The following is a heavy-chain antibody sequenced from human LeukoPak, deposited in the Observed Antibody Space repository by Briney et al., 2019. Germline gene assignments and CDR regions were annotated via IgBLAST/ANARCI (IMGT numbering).Heavy chain of an antibody. CDR1: GFNVITNY. CDR3: ARESVGRRPSHYLDY. J-gene: IGHJ4*02. Sequence: GGSLRLSCEVSGFNVITNYMNWVRQAPGKGLEWVSVIYGSASTNSADSVRSRFIIYRDKSQNPLYLQMNDLTADDTAVYFCARESVGRRPSHYLDYWGQGTLVTVSS. V-gene: IGHV3-66*01. D-gene: IGHD1-26*01. CDR2: IYGSAST.